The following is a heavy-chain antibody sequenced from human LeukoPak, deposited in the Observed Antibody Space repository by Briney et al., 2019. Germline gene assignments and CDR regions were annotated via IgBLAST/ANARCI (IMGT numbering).Heavy chain of an antibody. D-gene: IGHD2-2*01. J-gene: IGHJ4*02. V-gene: IGHV4-34*01. CDR3: ARGPHQHWPLGQF. CDR2: INDSGSP. CDR1: GGSFNGYH. Sequence: SETLSLTCEVNGGSFNGYHWTWIRQSPGKGLEWIGEINDSGSPIYSPSLRSRLTISVDTSKNQFSVTLTSVTVADTAVYYCARGPHQHWPLGQFWGQGSLVTVSS.